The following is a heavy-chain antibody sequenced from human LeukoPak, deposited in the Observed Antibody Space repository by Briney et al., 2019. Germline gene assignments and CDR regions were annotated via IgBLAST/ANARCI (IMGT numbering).Heavy chain of an antibody. J-gene: IGHJ3*01. CDR1: GGSLSGYY. V-gene: IGHV4-34*01. Sequence: SETLSLTCAVSGGSLSGYYWSWIRQSPGKGLEWMGDIHHDGRTKYKSSFKSRVTIFLDSYKNEVSLRLSTVTPEDTALYFCARGAVPRDYGDTVNGYDVWGQGTMVTV. CDR2: IHHDGRT. D-gene: IGHD4-17*01. CDR3: ARGAVPRDYGDTVNGYDV.